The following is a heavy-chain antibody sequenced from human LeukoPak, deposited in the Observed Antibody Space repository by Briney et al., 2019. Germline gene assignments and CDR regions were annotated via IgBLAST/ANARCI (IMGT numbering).Heavy chain of an antibody. D-gene: IGHD3-22*01. CDR3: ARANYDSSGYYFDS. CDR1: GFTFSSYS. CDR2: ISSSSSYI. Sequence: AGGSLRLSCAASGFTFSSYSMNWVRQAPGKGLEWVSSISSSSSYIYYADSVKGRFTISRDNAKNSLYLQMSSLRAEDTAVYYCARANYDSSGYYFDSWGQGTLVTVSS. J-gene: IGHJ4*02. V-gene: IGHV3-21*01.